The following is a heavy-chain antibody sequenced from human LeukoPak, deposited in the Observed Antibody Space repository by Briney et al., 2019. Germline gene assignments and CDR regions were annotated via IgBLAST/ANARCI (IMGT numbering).Heavy chain of an antibody. CDR1: GGSISSSNW. D-gene: IGHD6-19*01. CDR2: IYHSGST. J-gene: IGHJ4*02. V-gene: IGHV4-4*02. CDR3: ARDRGKQWLVSSYYFDY. Sequence: PSETLSLTCAVSGGSISSSNWWSWVRQPPGKGLEWIGEIYHSGSTYYNPSLKSRVTISVDTSKNQFSLKLSSVTAADTAVYYCARDRGKQWLVSSYYFDYWGQGTLVTVSS.